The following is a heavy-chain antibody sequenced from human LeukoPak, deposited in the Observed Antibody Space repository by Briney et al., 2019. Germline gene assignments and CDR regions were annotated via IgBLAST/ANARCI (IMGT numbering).Heavy chain of an antibody. CDR2: MNPNSGNT. CDR1: GYTFTSYD. J-gene: IGHJ5*02. V-gene: IGHV1-8*01. D-gene: IGHD3-16*01. Sequence: GASVKVSCKASGYTFTSYDINWVRQATGQGLEWMGWMNPNSGNTGYAQKFQGRVTMTRNTSISTAYMELSSLRSEDTAVYYCARRPQLGDWFDPWGQGTLVTVSS. CDR3: ARRPQLGDWFDP.